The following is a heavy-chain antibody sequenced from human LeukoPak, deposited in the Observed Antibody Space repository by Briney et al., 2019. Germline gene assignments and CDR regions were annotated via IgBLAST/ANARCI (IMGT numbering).Heavy chain of an antibody. Sequence: ASVKVSCKASGYIFTSYAMNWVRQAPGQGLEWMGWINTNTGNPTYAQGFTGRFVFSLDTSVNTAYLQISSLKVDDTAVYYCAREGGSSGYSYGYNWFAPWGRGTLVTVSS. J-gene: IGHJ5*02. D-gene: IGHD5-18*01. CDR3: AREGGSSGYSYGYNWFAP. CDR2: INTNTGNP. V-gene: IGHV7-4-1*02. CDR1: GYIFTSYA.